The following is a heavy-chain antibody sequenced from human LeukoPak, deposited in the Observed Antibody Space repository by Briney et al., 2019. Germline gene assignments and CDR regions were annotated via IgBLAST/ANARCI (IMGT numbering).Heavy chain of an antibody. Sequence: GASVKVSCKASGGTFSSYAISWVRQAPGQGLEWMGRIIPILGIANYAQKFQGRVTITADKSTSTAYMELSSLRSEDTAVYYCARAVYCGVDCYSSFVYWGQGTLVTVSS. CDR1: GGTFSSYA. J-gene: IGHJ4*02. D-gene: IGHD2-21*01. CDR3: ARAVYCGVDCYSSFVY. V-gene: IGHV1-69*04. CDR2: IIPILGIA.